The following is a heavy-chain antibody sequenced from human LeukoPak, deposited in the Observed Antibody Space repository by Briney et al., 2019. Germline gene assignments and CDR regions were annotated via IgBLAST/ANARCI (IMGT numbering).Heavy chain of an antibody. Sequence: SETLSLTCTVSGGSVNSGSYYWSWIRQPPGKGLEWIGEINHSGSTNYNPSLKSRVTISVDTSKNQFSLKLSSVTAADTAVYYCAREEAWSSSSLGGFDPWGQGTLVTVSS. D-gene: IGHD6-6*01. J-gene: IGHJ5*02. V-gene: IGHV4-39*07. CDR1: GGSVNSGSYY. CDR3: AREEAWSSSSLGGFDP. CDR2: INHSGST.